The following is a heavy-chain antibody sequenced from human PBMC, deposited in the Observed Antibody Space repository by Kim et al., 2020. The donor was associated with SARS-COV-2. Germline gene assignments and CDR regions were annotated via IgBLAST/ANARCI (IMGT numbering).Heavy chain of an antibody. D-gene: IGHD3-10*01. V-gene: IGHV1-3*01. CDR3: ARVNYYGSGSGY. J-gene: IGHJ4*02. Sequence: NYSQKFQGRVTITRDTSASTAYMELSSLRSEDTAVYYCARVNYYGSGSGYWGQGTLVTVSS.